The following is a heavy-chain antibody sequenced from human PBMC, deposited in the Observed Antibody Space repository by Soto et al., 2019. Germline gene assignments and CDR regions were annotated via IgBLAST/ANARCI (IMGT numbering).Heavy chain of an antibody. D-gene: IGHD2-21*01. J-gene: IGHJ5*02. Sequence: PSETLSLTCTVSGGSISSSSYYWGWIRQPPGKGLEWIGHIYYSGVTYFNPSVKNRLSISVDTSKNQFSLRLASVTAADTAVYYCARLGAYYQSLDPWGPGTLVTVSS. V-gene: IGHV4-39*07. CDR1: GGSISSSSYY. CDR3: ARLGAYYQSLDP. CDR2: IYYSGVT.